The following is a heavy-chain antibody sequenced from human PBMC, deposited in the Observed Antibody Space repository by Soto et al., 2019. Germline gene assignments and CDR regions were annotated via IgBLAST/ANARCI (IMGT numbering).Heavy chain of an antibody. V-gene: IGHV3-30-3*01. Sequence: GGSLRLSCAASGFTFSSYAMHWVRQAPGKGLEWVAVISYDGSNKYYADSVKGRFTISRDNSKNTLYLQMNSLRAEDTAVYYCARVNAPYDSSGYYTHDAFDIWGQGTMVTVSS. CDR3: ARVNAPYDSSGYYTHDAFDI. CDR1: GFTFSSYA. CDR2: ISYDGSNK. J-gene: IGHJ3*02. D-gene: IGHD3-22*01.